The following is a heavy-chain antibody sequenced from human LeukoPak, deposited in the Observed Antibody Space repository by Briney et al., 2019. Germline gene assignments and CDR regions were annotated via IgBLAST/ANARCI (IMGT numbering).Heavy chain of an antibody. V-gene: IGHV1-69*04. CDR2: IVPILGIG. J-gene: IGHJ5*02. D-gene: IGHD6-19*01. CDR3: ARGGSSGWFWFDP. CDR1: GGTFSSYA. Sequence: SVKVSCKASGGTFSSYAISWVRQAPGQGLEWMGRIVPILGIGNNAQKFQGRVTITADKSTSTVYMELSSLRSEDTAVYYCARGGSSGWFWFDPWGQGTLVTVSS.